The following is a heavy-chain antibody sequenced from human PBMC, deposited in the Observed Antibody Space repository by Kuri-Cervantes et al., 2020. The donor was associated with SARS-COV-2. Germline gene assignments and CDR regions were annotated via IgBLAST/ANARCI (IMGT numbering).Heavy chain of an antibody. V-gene: IGHV4-38-2*02. CDR2: IYHSGST. CDR3: ARQGANLDY. Sequence: GSLRLSCTVSGYSISSGYYWGWIRQPPGKGLEWIGSIYHSGSTYYNPSLKSRVTISVDTSKNQFSLKLSYVTAADTAVYYCARQGANLDYWGQGTLVTVSS. J-gene: IGHJ4*02. CDR1: GYSISSGYY. D-gene: IGHD5-12*01.